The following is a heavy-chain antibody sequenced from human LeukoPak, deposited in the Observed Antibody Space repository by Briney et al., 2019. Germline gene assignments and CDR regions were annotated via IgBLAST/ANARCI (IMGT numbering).Heavy chain of an antibody. CDR3: ARSTAVYGSATYYNGDMDV. J-gene: IGHJ6*02. CDR1: NGSISGSY. Sequence: SETLSLTCTVSNGSISGSYWSWIRQPPGKGLEWIGYIYYSGSTNYNPSLKSRVAISVDTSKSQFSLNMSSVIAADTAVYYCARSTAVYGSATYYNGDMDVWGQGTTVTVSS. V-gene: IGHV4-59*01. D-gene: IGHD3-10*01. CDR2: IYYSGST.